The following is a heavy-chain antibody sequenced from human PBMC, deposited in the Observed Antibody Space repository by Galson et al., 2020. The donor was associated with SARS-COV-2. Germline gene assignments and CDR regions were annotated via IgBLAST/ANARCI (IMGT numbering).Heavy chain of an antibody. CDR3: AREDDAFAL. J-gene: IGHJ3*01. V-gene: IGHV4-39*02. CDR2: IYNSGNT. CDR1: GGSISSSSYY. Sequence: SETLSLTCTVSGGSISSSSYYWGWIRQPPGKGLEWIGSIYNSGNTYYTPSLKSRVTISVDTSKHQFSLKVTSVTAADTAVYYCAREDDAFALWGQGTLVTVSS.